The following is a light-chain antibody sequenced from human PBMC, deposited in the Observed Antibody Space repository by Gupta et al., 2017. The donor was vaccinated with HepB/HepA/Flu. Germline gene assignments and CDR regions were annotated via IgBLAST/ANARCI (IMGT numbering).Light chain of an antibody. Sequence: SYVLTQPPAVSVVPGQTARITWGGNNIERKGVHWDQQKPSQAPVKVVYHDSDRPSETTNRFSDSRSGNTATLIICRVEAGDEADYYCQVWYYSSDYVFGTGTKVTVL. CDR2: HDS. J-gene: IGLJ1*01. CDR3: QVWYYSSDYV. V-gene: IGLV3-21*02. CDR1: NIERKG.